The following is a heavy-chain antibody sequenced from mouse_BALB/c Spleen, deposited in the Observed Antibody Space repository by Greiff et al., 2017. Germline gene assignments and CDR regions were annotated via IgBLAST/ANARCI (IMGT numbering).Heavy chain of an antibody. CDR1: GFNIKDYY. V-gene: IGHV14-1*02. CDR2: IDPENGNT. D-gene: IGHD1-1*02. CDR3: ARWGGNLSY. Sequence: VQLKQSGAELVRPGALVKLSCKASGFNIKDYYMHWVKQRPEQGLEWIGWIDPENGNTIYDPKFQGKASITADTSSNTAYLQLSSLTSEDTAVYYCARWGGNLSYWGQGTLVTVSA. J-gene: IGHJ3*01.